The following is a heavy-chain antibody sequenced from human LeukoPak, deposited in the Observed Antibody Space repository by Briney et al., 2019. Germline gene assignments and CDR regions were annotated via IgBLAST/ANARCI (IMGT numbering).Heavy chain of an antibody. CDR2: IYYSGST. V-gene: IGHV4-30-4*07. J-gene: IGHJ4*02. CDR3: ASDRSSWNPGAPY. Sequence: SQTLSLTCAVSGGSISSGGYSWSWIRQPPGKGLEWIGYIYYSGSTYYYPSFKSRVTISVDTSKNQFSLKLSSVTAADTAVYYCASDRSSWNPGAPYWGQGTLVTVSS. CDR1: GGSISSGGYS. D-gene: IGHD6-13*01.